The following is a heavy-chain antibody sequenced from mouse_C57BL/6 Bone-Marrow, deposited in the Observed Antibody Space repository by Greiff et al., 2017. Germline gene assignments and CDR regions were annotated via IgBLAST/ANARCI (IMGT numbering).Heavy chain of an antibody. J-gene: IGHJ4*01. CDR1: GFTFSSYG. CDR2: ISSGGSYT. V-gene: IGHV5-6*01. Sequence: EVMLVESGGDLVKPGGSLKLSCAASGFTFSSYGMSWVRQTPDKRLGWVATISSGGSYTYYPDSVKGRFTISRDNAKNTLYLQMSSLKSEDTAMYYCARQDYGSMDYWGQGTSVTVSS. D-gene: IGHD1-1*01. CDR3: ARQDYGSMDY.